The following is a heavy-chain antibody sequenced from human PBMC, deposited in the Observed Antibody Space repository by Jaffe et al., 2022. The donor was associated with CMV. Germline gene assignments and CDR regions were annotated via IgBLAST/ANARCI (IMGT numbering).Heavy chain of an antibody. J-gene: IGHJ4*02. Sequence: EVQLVESGGGLVKPGGSLRLSCAASGFTFSSYSMNWVRQAPGKGLEWVSSISSSSSYIYYADSVKGRFTISRDNAKNSLYLQMNSLRAEDTAVYYCARDLIAAAVRLANAGWGQGTLVTVSS. CDR3: ARDLIAAAVRLANAG. CDR1: GFTFSSYS. CDR2: ISSSSSYI. V-gene: IGHV3-21*01. D-gene: IGHD6-13*01.